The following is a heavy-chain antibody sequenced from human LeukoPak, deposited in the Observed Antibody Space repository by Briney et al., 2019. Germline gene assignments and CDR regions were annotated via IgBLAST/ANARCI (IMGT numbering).Heavy chain of an antibody. CDR3: ARAKSSNGYHFDN. J-gene: IGHJ4*02. CDR2: ITNNGGST. V-gene: IGHV3-64*01. CDR1: GFTFSTYV. Sequence: GGSLRLSCTASGFTFSTYVMYWVRQAPGKGLEYVSAITNNGGSTYYANSVKGRFTISRDNSKNTLYLQMGSLRVDDMAVYYCARAKSSNGYHFDNWGQGTLVTVSS. D-gene: IGHD3-22*01.